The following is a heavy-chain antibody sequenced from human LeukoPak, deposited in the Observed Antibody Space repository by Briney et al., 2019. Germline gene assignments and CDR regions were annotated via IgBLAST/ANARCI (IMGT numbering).Heavy chain of an antibody. Sequence: ASVKVSCKASGYTFTGYYIHWVRQAPGRGLEWMGWISPNNGGTKYAQNFRGRVTMTRDTSITTAYMEMSTLRSDDTAMYYCSRGSSLTGNRVPSDYWGQGTLVTVSS. V-gene: IGHV1-2*02. CDR3: SRGSSLTGNRVPSDY. CDR2: ISPNNGGT. J-gene: IGHJ4*02. D-gene: IGHD3-9*01. CDR1: GYTFTGYY.